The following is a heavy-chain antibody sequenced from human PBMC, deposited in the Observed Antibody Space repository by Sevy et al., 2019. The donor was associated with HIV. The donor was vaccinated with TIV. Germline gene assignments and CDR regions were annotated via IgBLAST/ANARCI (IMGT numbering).Heavy chain of an antibody. J-gene: IGHJ4*02. Sequence: SETRSLTCTVSGGSISSSAYYWGWLRQPPGEGLEWIANIFYSGSAYYNPSLSGRVTISVDTSKNQFSLRLNSVTAADTAVYYCARQGGVVDRAFDFWGQGSLVTVSS. CDR2: IFYSGSA. V-gene: IGHV4-39*01. CDR3: ARQGGVVDRAFDF. D-gene: IGHD3-10*01. CDR1: GGSISSSAYY.